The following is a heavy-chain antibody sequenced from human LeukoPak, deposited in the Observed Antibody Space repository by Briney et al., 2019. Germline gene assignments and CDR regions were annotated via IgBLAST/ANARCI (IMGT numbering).Heavy chain of an antibody. D-gene: IGHD3-16*01. Sequence: ASVTVSCTASGYTFTDYHMHWVRQAPGQGLEWMGRIKPHNGDTDCAQRFQGRVTLTRDTSIRTAYMELSSLRSDDTAVYYCARDPYVAGDHWGQGTLVTVSS. J-gene: IGHJ4*02. CDR2: IKPHNGDT. CDR3: ARDPYVAGDH. CDR1: GYTFTDYH. V-gene: IGHV1-2*06.